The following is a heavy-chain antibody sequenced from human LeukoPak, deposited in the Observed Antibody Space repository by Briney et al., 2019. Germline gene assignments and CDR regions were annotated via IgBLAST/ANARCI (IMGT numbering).Heavy chain of an antibody. CDR1: GFTFSSYS. CDR2: ISTSSSYI. Sequence: PGGSLRLSCAAYGFTFSSYSMNWVRQAPGKGLEWVSFISTSSSYIYYADSVKGRFTISRDNAKNSLYLQMNSLRVEDTAVYYCARTSCSGGSCYGLDYWGQGTLVTVSS. CDR3: ARTSCSGGSCYGLDY. D-gene: IGHD2-15*01. J-gene: IGHJ4*02. V-gene: IGHV3-21*01.